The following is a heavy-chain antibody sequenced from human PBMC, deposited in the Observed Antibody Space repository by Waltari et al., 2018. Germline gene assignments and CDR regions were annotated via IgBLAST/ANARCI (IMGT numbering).Heavy chain of an antibody. V-gene: IGHV3-30*03. J-gene: IGHJ6*02. D-gene: IGHD2-8*02. Sequence: QVQLVESGGGVVQPGRSLSVSCAASGFTFSSSGIHWVRQIPGRGLEWVAVRSSDGSRKSYADSVKGRFSISRDNSKNSLSLEMNSLRPEDTAVYYCASCTGGNCYYYGFDVWGQGTTVTVSS. CDR3: ASCTGGNCYYYGFDV. CDR1: GFTFSSSG. CDR2: RSSDGSRK.